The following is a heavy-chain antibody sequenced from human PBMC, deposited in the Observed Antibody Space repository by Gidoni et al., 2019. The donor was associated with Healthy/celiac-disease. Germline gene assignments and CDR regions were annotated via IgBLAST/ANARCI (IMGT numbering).Heavy chain of an antibody. D-gene: IGHD1-1*01. CDR3: TTGTGGYFDY. Sequence: EVQLVESGGGLVKPGGSLRLSCEASGVTLGNAWMSWVRQAPGKGRDGVGRIKSKTDGGTTDYAAPVKGRFTISRDDSKNTLYLQMNSLKTEDTAVYYCTTGTGGYFDYWGQGTLVTVSS. J-gene: IGHJ4*02. CDR2: IKSKTDGGTT. V-gene: IGHV3-15*01. CDR1: GVTLGNAW.